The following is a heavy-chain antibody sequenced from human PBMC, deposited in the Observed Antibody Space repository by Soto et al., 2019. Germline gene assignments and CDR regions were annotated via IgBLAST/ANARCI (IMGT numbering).Heavy chain of an antibody. J-gene: IGHJ5*02. CDR1: GFTFRSFT. V-gene: IGHV3-21*01. CDR3: TRDASRDSSARGWFDP. Sequence: GGSLRLSCAASGFTFRSFTMNWVRQAPGQGLEWVSTISSNSAYIYYTDALRGRFTISRDNAKNSLHLQMNSLRAEDTAVYYCTRDASRDSSARGWFDPWGPGTLVTVSS. D-gene: IGHD6-13*01. CDR2: ISSNSAYI.